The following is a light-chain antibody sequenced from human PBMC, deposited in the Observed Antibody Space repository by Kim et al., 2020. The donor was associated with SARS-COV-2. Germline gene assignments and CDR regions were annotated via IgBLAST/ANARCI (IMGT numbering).Light chain of an antibody. V-gene: IGKV2-28*01. CDR2: LGS. CDR3: MQALQEYT. CDR1: QSLLHSDGYNY. Sequence: DIVMTQSPLSLPVTPGEPASISCRSSQSLLHSDGYNYLDWYLQKPGQSPQLLIYLGSNRASEVPDRFSGSGSGTDFTLKISRVEAEDVGAYYCMQALQEYTFGQGTKLEI. J-gene: IGKJ2*01.